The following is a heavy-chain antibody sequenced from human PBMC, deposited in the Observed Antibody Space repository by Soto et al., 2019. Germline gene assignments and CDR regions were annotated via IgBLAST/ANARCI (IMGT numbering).Heavy chain of an antibody. V-gene: IGHV3-15*07. CDR3: STSGYGGFDY. CDR2: IKSKNDGGTL. J-gene: IGHJ4*02. CDR1: GVDCVTTW. Sequence: GGPLRLSCAASGVDCVTTWVNWILLAPGKGLEWVARIKSKNDGGTLDYASPVKGRFTISRDDSKKTSYLQMNSLKTEDTAIYYCSTSGYGGFDYWGQGVLVTVSS. D-gene: IGHD5-12*01.